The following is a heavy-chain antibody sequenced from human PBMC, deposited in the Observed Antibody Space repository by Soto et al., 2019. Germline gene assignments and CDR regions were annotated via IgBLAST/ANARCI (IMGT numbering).Heavy chain of an antibody. D-gene: IGHD2-21*02. Sequence: SETLSLTCTVSGDSIGGVGYWSWIRQFPGRGLEWIGCISSSGSTYYNPALNNRIGLSLDTSQNQFSLKLLSVTAADTAIYYCARSGVTGIVIPSHWFDPWGQGTLVTVSS. CDR2: ISSSGST. CDR3: ARSGVTGIVIPSHWFDP. CDR1: GDSIGGVGY. V-gene: IGHV4-31*03. J-gene: IGHJ5*02.